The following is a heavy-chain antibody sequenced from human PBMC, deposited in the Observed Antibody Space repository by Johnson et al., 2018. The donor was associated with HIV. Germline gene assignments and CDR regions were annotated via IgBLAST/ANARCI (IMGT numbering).Heavy chain of an antibody. CDR1: GFTFDDYA. V-gene: IGHV3-9*01. CDR2: ISWNSGSI. J-gene: IGHJ3*02. D-gene: IGHD2-8*02. CDR3: ARVARVVVYAEDAFDI. Sequence: VQLVESGGGLVQPGRSLRLSCAASGFTFDDYAMHWVRQAPGKVLEWVSGISWNSGSIGYADSVKGRFTISRDNAKNTLYLQMNSLRAEDTAVYYCARVARVVVYAEDAFDIWGQGTMVTVSS.